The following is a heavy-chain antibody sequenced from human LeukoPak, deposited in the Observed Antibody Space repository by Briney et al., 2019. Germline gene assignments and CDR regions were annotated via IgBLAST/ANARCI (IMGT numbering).Heavy chain of an antibody. J-gene: IGHJ4*02. CDR3: ARGHPGSSTVDFDK. V-gene: IGHV4-34*01. CDR1: GGSFSGYY. CDR2: INHSGST. Sequence: SETLSLTCAVYGGSFSGYYWSWIRQPPGKGLEWIGEINHSGSTNHNPSLKSRVTVSVHTSKKQFSLSLRSVTAADTAVYYCARGHPGSSTVDFDKWGQGTLVTVSS. D-gene: IGHD2-2*01.